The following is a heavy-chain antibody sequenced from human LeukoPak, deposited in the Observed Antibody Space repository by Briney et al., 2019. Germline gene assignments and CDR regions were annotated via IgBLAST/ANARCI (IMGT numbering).Heavy chain of an antibody. Sequence: GASVKVYCTTSGYTFTNYDITWGRQAPGQGLEWMGWISAYNGNTNYAQNLQGRVTMTTDTSTSTAYMELRSLRSDDTAVFYCARGGYELDYWGQGTLVTVSS. CDR1: GYTFTNYD. D-gene: IGHD5-12*01. J-gene: IGHJ4*02. CDR3: ARGGYELDY. CDR2: ISAYNGNT. V-gene: IGHV1-18*01.